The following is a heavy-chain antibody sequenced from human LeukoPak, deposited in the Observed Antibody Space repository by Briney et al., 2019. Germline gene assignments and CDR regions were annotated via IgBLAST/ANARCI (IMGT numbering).Heavy chain of an antibody. CDR2: IYYSGST. D-gene: IGHD2-2*01. Sequence: ASETLSLTCTVSGGSISSYYWSWIRQPPGKGLEWIGYIYYSGSTNYNPSLKSRVTISVDTSKNQFSLKLSSVTAADTAVYYCARETAPIVVVPAAMGGWFDPWGQGTLVTVSS. CDR3: ARETAPIVVVPAAMGGWFDP. J-gene: IGHJ5*02. CDR1: GGSISSYY. V-gene: IGHV4-59*01.